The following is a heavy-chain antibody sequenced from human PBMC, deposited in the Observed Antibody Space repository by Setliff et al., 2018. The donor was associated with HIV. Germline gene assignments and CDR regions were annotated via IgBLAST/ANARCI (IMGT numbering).Heavy chain of an antibody. D-gene: IGHD5-18*01. J-gene: IGHJ4*02. CDR1: GFTFSSHW. V-gene: IGHV3-7*03. CDR2: IKQDGSEK. CDR3: AREGSGWCDY. Sequence: GGSLRLSCAASGFTFSSHWMSWVRQAPGKGLEWVANIKQDGSEKYHVDSVKGRFTISRDNAQNSLYLQMNSLRAEDTAVYYCAREGSGWCDYWGQGTRVTVSS.